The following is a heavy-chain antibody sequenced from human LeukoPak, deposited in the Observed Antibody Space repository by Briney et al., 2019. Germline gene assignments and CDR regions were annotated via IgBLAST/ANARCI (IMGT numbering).Heavy chain of an antibody. CDR1: GGSFSGYY. CDR2: ISHSGST. J-gene: IGHJ3*02. V-gene: IGHV4-34*01. CDR3: ARVLHLYYDFWSGFDAFDI. Sequence: SETLSLTCAVYGGSFSGYYWSWIRQPPGKGLEWIGEISHSGSTNYNPSLKSRVTISVDTSKNQFSLKLSSVTAADTAVYYCARVLHLYYDFWSGFDAFDIWGQGTMVTVSS. D-gene: IGHD3-3*01.